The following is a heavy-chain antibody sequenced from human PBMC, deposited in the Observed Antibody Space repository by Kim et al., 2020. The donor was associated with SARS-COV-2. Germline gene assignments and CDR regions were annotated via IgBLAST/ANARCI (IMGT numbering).Heavy chain of an antibody. J-gene: IGHJ4*02. CDR3: ARVGGARVRGVTRIDY. Sequence: ASVKVSCKASGYTFTSYGISWVRQAPGQGLEWMGWISAYNGNTNYAQKLQGRVTMTTDTSTSTAYMELRSLRSDDTAVYYCARVGGARVRGVTRIDYWGQGTLVTVSS. CDR1: GYTFTSYG. V-gene: IGHV1-18*04. D-gene: IGHD3-10*01. CDR2: ISAYNGNT.